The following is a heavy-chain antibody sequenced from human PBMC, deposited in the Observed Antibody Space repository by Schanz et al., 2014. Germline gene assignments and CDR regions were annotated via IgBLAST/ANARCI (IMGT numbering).Heavy chain of an antibody. CDR3: AREEGGGIAGAVPIHYYYGMDV. CDR1: GFSLNPYG. CDR2: IWNNGVTK. D-gene: IGHD6-13*01. Sequence: QAQLMESGGGVVQPGTSLILSCSASGFSLNPYGIHWFRQPAGKGLEWVAVIWNNGVTKYYADSARGRFTISRDNSKNTLNLHMNTLRSEDTDVYSGAREEGGGIAGAVPIHYYYGMDVWGQGTTVTVSS. J-gene: IGHJ6*02. V-gene: IGHV3-33*01.